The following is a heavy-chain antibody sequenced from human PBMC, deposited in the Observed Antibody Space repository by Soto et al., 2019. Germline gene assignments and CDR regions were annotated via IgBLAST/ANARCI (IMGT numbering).Heavy chain of an antibody. D-gene: IGHD3-10*01. CDR2: ISSGGTTI. V-gene: IGHV3-11*01. CDR3: ASPSGEVDY. Sequence: QVQLVESGGGLVKPGWSLRLSCAASGFTFSDYYMSWIRQAPGKGLEWVSYISSGGTTIYYADSVQGRFTISRDNAKNSLFLQMDSLRADDTAVYYCASPSGEVDYWGQGTMVTVSS. CDR1: GFTFSDYY. J-gene: IGHJ4*02.